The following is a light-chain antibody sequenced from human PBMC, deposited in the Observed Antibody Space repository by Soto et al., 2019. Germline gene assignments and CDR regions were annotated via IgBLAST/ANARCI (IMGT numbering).Light chain of an antibody. J-gene: IGKJ1*01. Sequence: QITHWPSTLASTGRDRVTITCRARQSISSWLAWYQQKPGKAPKLVIYDASSLESGVPSRFSGSGSGTEFTLHTSSLPPDDFENYYCQLSWTFGQGTKVDIK. CDR1: QSISSW. V-gene: IGKV1-5*01. CDR2: DAS. CDR3: QLSWT.